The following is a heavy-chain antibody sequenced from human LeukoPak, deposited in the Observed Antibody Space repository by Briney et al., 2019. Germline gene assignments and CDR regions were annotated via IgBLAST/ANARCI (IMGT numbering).Heavy chain of an antibody. CDR1: GGSISSSSYY. CDR2: IYYSGST. J-gene: IGHJ6*03. Sequence: SETLSLTCTVSGGSISSSSYYWGWIRQPPGKGLEWIGRIYYSGSTYYNPSLKSRVTISVDTSKNQFSLKLSSVTAADTAVYYCARHPDYYDSSGYYYYYYMDVWGKGTTVTISS. D-gene: IGHD3-22*01. CDR3: ARHPDYYDSSGYYYYYYMDV. V-gene: IGHV4-39*01.